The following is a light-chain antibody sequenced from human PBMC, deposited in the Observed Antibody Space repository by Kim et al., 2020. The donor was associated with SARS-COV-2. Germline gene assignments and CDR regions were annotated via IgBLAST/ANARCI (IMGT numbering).Light chain of an antibody. Sequence: PVKTDSVTCAGYNIGTRGVHLHQQKSGQSRVLLIYDDSDRPSGFPDRFSGSNSGNAATLTIGRVEAWDEADYYCQVWESSSDHWLFGGGTQLTVL. CDR2: DDS. J-gene: IGLJ3*02. CDR1: NIGTRG. V-gene: IGLV3-21*01. CDR3: QVWESSSDHWL.